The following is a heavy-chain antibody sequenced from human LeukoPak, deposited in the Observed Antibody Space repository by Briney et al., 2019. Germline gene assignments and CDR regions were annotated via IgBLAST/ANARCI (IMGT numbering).Heavy chain of an antibody. D-gene: IGHD3-9*01. J-gene: IGHJ4*02. Sequence: HPGRSLRLSCAASGFTFDDYAMRWVRQAPGKGLEWVSAINWNSGNIGYADSVKGRFTISRDNAKNSLYLQMNSLRAEDTAVYYCARDGAVLRYFDWLPPVGNFDYWGQGTLVTVSS. CDR1: GFTFDDYA. CDR3: ARDGAVLRYFDWLPPVGNFDY. V-gene: IGHV3-9*01. CDR2: INWNSGNI.